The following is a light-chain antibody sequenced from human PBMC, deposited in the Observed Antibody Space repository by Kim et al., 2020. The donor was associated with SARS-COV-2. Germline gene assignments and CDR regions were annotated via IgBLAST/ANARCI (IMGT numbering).Light chain of an antibody. CDR2: DVN. J-gene: IGLJ3*02. CDR3: CSYAGSYTWV. Sequence: GQSVTISCTGTSSDVGRYNYVSWYQQHTGKAPQLIIYDVNNRPSGVPDRFSGSKSDNTASLTISGLQAEDEADYYCCSYAGSYTWVFGGGTQLTVL. V-gene: IGLV2-11*03. CDR1: SSDVGRYNY.